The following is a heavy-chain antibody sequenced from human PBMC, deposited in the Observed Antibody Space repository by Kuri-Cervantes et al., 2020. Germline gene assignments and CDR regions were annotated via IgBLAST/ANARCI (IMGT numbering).Heavy chain of an antibody. CDR1: GGSISSSSYY. J-gene: IGHJ6*03. V-gene: IGHV4-61*01. Sequence: SETLSLTCTVSGGSISSSSYYWSWIRQPPGKGLEWIGYIYYSGSTKYNPSLKSRVTISVDTSKNQFSLKLSSVTAADTAVYYCARASIAARLPSLYYYYYMDVWGKGTTVTVSS. CDR2: IYYSGST. CDR3: ARASIAARLPSLYYYYYMDV. D-gene: IGHD6-6*01.